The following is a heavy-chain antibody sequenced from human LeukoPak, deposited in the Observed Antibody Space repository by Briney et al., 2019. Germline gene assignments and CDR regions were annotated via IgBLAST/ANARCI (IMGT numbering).Heavy chain of an antibody. CDR2: INHSGST. CDR3: ASCATYYYDSSGYCDAFDI. CDR1: GGSFSGYY. D-gene: IGHD3-22*01. J-gene: IGHJ3*02. Sequence: SETLSLTCAVCGGSFSGYYWSWIRQPPGKGLEWIGEINHSGSTNYNPSLKSRVTISVDTSKNQFSLKLSSVTAADTAVYYCASCATYYYDSSGYCDAFDIWGQGTMVTVSS. V-gene: IGHV4-34*01.